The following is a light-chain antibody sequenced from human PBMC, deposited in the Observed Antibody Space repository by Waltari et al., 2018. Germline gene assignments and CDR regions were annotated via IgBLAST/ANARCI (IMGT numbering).Light chain of an antibody. CDR2: GNN. CDR1: SSNIGAGHD. J-gene: IGLJ3*02. CDR3: QSFDTSLSHGVV. V-gene: IGLV1-40*02. Sequence: QSILTQPPSVSGAPGQRVTISCTGSSSNIGAGHDVHWYQEFPGTGPKLLIYGNNNRPPGVPDRVSGSKSGTSASLTITGLQAEDEADYYCQSFDTSLSHGVVFGGGTKVTVL.